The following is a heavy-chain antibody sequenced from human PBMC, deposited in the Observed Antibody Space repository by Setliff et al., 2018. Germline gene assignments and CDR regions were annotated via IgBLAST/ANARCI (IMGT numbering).Heavy chain of an antibody. CDR2: IHTGGGSA. D-gene: IGHD6-13*01. CDR3: ARGGMAAAGRKGVFEY. CDR1: GYIFAGYY. Sequence: SVKVSCKASGYIFAGYYMHWVRQAPGQGLEWMGIIHTGGGSASYAPKFQGRVTITSDTSTNTIYMEVNIVRPDDTAIYYCARGGMAAAGRKGVFEYWGQGTLVTVSS. J-gene: IGHJ4*02. V-gene: IGHV1-46*01.